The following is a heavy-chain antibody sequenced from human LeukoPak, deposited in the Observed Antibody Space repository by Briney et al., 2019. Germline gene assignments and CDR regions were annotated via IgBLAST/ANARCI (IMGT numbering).Heavy chain of an antibody. Sequence: GGSLRLSCAVSGFTFSSCSMNWVRQAPGKGLEWVSSISSSGSYIYYADSVKGRFTISRDDPKNTLYVQMNSLRAEDTAVYHCAKDLYSAHTSRGVFDYWGPGTLVTVSS. CDR3: AKDLYSAHTSRGVFDY. CDR2: ISSSGSYI. D-gene: IGHD6-19*01. CDR1: GFTFSSCS. J-gene: IGHJ4*02. V-gene: IGHV3-21*04.